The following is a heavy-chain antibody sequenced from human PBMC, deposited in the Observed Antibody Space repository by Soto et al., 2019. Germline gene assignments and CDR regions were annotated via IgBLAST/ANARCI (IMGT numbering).Heavy chain of an antibody. V-gene: IGHV1-69*14. J-gene: IGHJ3*02. CDR3: ERGHEFGGNSDAFDI. CDR1: GGTFSTSS. CDR2: ILSIFGTA. Sequence: QVQLVQSGAEVKKPGSSVKVSCKASGGTFSTSSINWLRQAPGQRPEWMGNILSIFGTAVYAQKFRDRVTITADKSTNTAYMELRSLFSEDAAVYYCERGHEFGGNSDAFDIWGQGTVVTVSS. D-gene: IGHD3-10*01.